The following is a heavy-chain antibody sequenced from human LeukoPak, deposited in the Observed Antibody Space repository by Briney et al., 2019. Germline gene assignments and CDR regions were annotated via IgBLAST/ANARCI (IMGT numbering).Heavy chain of an antibody. D-gene: IGHD3-10*01. CDR1: GGSISSSSYY. V-gene: IGHV4-61*02. J-gene: IGHJ4*02. Sequence: SETLSLTCTVSGGSISSSSYYWSWIRQPAGKGLEWIGRIYTSGSTNYNPSLKSRVTISVDTSKNQFSLKLSSVTAADTAVYYCARDRGMRRYFDYWGQGTLVTVSS. CDR3: ARDRGMRRYFDY. CDR2: IYTSGST.